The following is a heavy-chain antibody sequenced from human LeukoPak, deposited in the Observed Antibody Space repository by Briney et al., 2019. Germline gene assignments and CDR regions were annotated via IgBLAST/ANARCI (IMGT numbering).Heavy chain of an antibody. CDR3: AKDSLADIDY. J-gene: IGHJ4*02. Sequence: GGSLRLSCAASGFIFSTYGMYWVRQAPGKGLEWVAFIRHDGSIKNYADSVKGRSTISRDNSKNTLYLQMNSLRAEDTAVYYCAKDSLADIDYWGQGTLVTVSS. CDR2: IRHDGSIK. CDR1: GFIFSTYG. D-gene: IGHD3-16*01. V-gene: IGHV3-30*02.